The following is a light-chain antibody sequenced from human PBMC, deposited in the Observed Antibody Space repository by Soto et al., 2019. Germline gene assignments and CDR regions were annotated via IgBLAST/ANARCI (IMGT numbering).Light chain of an antibody. V-gene: IGKV1-17*01. CDR1: QGIRND. J-gene: IGKJ1*01. CDR3: LQHSTYPLT. CDR2: DAS. Sequence: DIQMTQFPSSLSASVGDRVTITCRASQGIRNDLAWYKQKPGHATKGLIYDASSLQSGVPSRCSGSGSGTECPRASSSLQPEDFATLYCLQHSTYPLTFGQGTKVEIK.